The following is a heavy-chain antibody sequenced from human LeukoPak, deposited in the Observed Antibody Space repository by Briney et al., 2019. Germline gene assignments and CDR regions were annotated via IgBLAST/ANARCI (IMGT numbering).Heavy chain of an antibody. Sequence: ASVKVSCKASGYTFTGYYMHWVRQAPGQGLEWMGIINPSGGSTSYAQKFQGRVTMTRDTSTSTVYMELSSLRSEDTAVYYCARRYSGYDSGVGRWFDPWGQGTLVTVSS. V-gene: IGHV1-46*01. D-gene: IGHD5-12*01. J-gene: IGHJ5*02. CDR2: INPSGGST. CDR1: GYTFTGYY. CDR3: ARRYSGYDSGVGRWFDP.